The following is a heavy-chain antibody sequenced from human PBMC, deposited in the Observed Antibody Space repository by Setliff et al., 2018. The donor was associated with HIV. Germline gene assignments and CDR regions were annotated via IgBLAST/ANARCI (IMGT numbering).Heavy chain of an antibody. CDR3: ARVRRHSGRPGTFDI. CDR1: GFNFSDDY. CDR2: ISSSGSFT. V-gene: IGHV3-11*05. J-gene: IGHJ3*02. Sequence: PGESLKISCVVSGFNFSDDYMSWIRQAPGKGLEWVSYISSSGSFTNYADSVRGRFTISRDNAKNSLYLQMNSLRAEDTAVYYCARVRRHSGRPGTFDIWGQGTMVTVSS. D-gene: IGHD1-26*01.